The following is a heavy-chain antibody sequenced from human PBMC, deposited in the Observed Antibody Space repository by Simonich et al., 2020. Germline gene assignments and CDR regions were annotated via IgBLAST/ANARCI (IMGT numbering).Heavy chain of an antibody. J-gene: IGHJ4*02. V-gene: IGHV3-15*01. CDR1: GFTFSNAW. Sequence: EVQLVESGGGLVKPGGSLRLSCAASGFTFSNAWMSGVRQAPGKGLEGVCRIKSKTEVGTTDYAAPVKGRFTISRDDSKNTLYLQMNSLKTEDTAVYYCTTEGRAAAGTPWDYWGQGTLVTVSS. D-gene: IGHD6-13*01. CDR2: IKSKTEVGTT. CDR3: TTEGRAAAGTPWDY.